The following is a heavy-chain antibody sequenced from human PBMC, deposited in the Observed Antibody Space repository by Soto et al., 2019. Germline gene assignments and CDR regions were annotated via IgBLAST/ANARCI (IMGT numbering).Heavy chain of an antibody. D-gene: IGHD2-8*01. V-gene: IGHV1-2*02. CDR2: INPNSGGT. CDR3: ARGPRIVLMVYAIFHY. J-gene: IGHJ4*02. Sequence: ASVKVSCKASGYTFTGYYMHWVRQAPGQGLEWMGWINPNSGGTNYAQKSQGRVTMTRDTSISTAYMELSRLRSDDTAVYYCARGPRIVLMVYAIFHYWGQGTLVTVSS. CDR1: GYTFTGYY.